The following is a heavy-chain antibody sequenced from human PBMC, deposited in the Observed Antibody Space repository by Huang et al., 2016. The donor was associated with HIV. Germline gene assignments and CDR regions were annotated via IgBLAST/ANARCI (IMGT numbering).Heavy chain of an antibody. V-gene: IGHV5-51*01. CDR2: VYPGYSGN. D-gene: IGHD4-17*01. J-gene: IGHJ3*02. CDR1: GFRFTNYW. Sequence: EMQLVQSGAEVKKPGESLYISCRGSGFRFTNYWIAWVRLMPGKGLQWMGNVYPGYSGNRHNPSFRGRGSMSADKSNNTVYLHYNSLEASDTAIYFCARQGTPATTMAAFDIWGQGTMVTVSS. CDR3: ARQGTPATTMAAFDI.